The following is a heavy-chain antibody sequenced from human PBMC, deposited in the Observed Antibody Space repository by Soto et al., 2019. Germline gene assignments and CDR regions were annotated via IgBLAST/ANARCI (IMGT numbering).Heavy chain of an antibody. CDR2: ISSSSSYI. CDR3: ARVGGGFCSGGSCYYFDY. J-gene: IGHJ4*02. V-gene: IGHV3-21*01. Sequence: EVQLVESGGGLVKPGGSLRLSCAASGFTFSSYSMNWVRQAPGKGLEWVSSISSSSSYIYYADSVKGRFTISRDNAKNSLYLQMNSLRAEDTAVYYCARVGGGFCSGGSCYYFDYWGQGTLVTVSS. CDR1: GFTFSSYS. D-gene: IGHD2-15*01.